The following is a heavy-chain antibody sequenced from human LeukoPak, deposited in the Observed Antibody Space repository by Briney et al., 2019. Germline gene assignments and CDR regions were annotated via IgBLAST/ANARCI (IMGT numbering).Heavy chain of an antibody. Sequence: HPGGSLRLSCAASGFTFSSYAMSWVRQAPGKGLEWVSAISGSGGRTYYAGSVKGRFTISRDNSKITLYLQMNSLRAEDTGVYYCAKAPDYGDYYYYYGMDVWGQGTTVTVSS. D-gene: IGHD4-17*01. V-gene: IGHV3-23*01. CDR3: AKAPDYGDYYYYYGMDV. CDR2: ISGSGGRT. J-gene: IGHJ6*02. CDR1: GFTFSSYA.